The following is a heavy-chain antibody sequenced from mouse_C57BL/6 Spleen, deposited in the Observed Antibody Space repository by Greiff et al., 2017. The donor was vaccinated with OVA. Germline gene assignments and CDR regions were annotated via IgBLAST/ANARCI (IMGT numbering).Heavy chain of an antibody. Sequence: QVQLQQPGAELVRPGSSVKLSCKASGYTFTSYWMHWVKQRPIQGLEWIGNIDPSDSETHYNQKFKDKATLTVDKSSSTAYMQLSSLTSEDSAVYYCARPFYYGSSFYYFDYWGQGTTLTVSS. CDR2: IDPSDSET. J-gene: IGHJ2*01. CDR1: GYTFTSYW. CDR3: ARPFYYGSSFYYFDY. V-gene: IGHV1-52*01. D-gene: IGHD1-1*01.